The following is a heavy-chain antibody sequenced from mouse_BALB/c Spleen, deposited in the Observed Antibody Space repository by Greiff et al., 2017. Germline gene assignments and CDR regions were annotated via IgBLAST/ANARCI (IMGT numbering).Heavy chain of an antibody. J-gene: IGHJ3*01. Sequence: QVQLQQSGAELAKPGASVKMSCKASGYTFTSYWMHWVKQRPGQGLEWIGYINPSTGYTEYNQKFKDKATLTADKSSSTAYMQLSSLTSEDSAVYYCARWLLLAYWGQGTLVTVSA. CDR1: GYTFTSYW. CDR2: INPSTGYT. CDR3: ARWLLLAY. V-gene: IGHV1-7*01. D-gene: IGHD2-3*01.